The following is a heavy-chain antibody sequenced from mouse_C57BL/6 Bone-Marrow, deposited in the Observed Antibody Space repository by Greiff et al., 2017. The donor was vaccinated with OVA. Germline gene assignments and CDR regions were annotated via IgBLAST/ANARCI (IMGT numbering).Heavy chain of an antibody. J-gene: IGHJ4*01. CDR3: ARGGYYGNCGAMDY. V-gene: IGHV1-76*01. D-gene: IGHD2-1*01. CDR2: IYPGSGNT. CDR1: GYTFTDYY. Sequence: VQLVESGAELVRPGASVELSCKASGYTFTDYYINWVKQRPGQGLEWIARIYPGSGNTYYNEKFKGKATLTAEKSSSTAYMQLSSLTSEDSAVYFCARGGYYGNCGAMDYWGQGTSVTVSS.